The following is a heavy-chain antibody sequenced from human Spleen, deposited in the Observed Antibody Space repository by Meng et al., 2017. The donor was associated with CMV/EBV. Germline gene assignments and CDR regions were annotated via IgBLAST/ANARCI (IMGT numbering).Heavy chain of an antibody. Sequence: GESLKISCAASGFTFSSYAMSWVRQAPGKGLEWVSAISGSGGSTYYADSVKGRFTISRDNSKNTLYLQMNSLRAEDTAAYYCAKDRSGWVDDAFDIWGQGTMVTVSS. D-gene: IGHD6-19*01. CDR2: ISGSGGST. V-gene: IGHV3-23*01. CDR1: GFTFSSYA. J-gene: IGHJ3*02. CDR3: AKDRSGWVDDAFDI.